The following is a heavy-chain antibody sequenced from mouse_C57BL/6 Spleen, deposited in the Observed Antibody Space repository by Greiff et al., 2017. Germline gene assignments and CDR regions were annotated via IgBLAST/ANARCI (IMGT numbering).Heavy chain of an antibody. D-gene: IGHD1-1*01. CDR2: ISSGSSTI. CDR3: ATGYYGSSCGFAY. Sequence: EVHLVESGGGLVKPGGSLKLSCAASGFTFSDYGMHWVRQAPEKGLEWVAYISSGSSTIYYADTVKGRYTISRDNAKNTLFLQMTSLRSEDTAMYYCATGYYGSSCGFAYWGQGTLVTVSA. V-gene: IGHV5-17*01. J-gene: IGHJ3*01. CDR1: GFTFSDYG.